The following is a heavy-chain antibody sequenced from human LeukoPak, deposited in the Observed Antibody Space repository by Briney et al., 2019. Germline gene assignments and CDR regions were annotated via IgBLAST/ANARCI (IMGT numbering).Heavy chain of an antibody. Sequence: GASVKVSCKASGYTFTSYGISWVRQAPGQGLEWMGWISAYNGNTNYAQKLQGRVTMTTDTSTSTAYMELRSLRSDDTAVYYCARDRSSMAVAGLFDYWGQGTLVTVSS. CDR2: ISAYNGNT. D-gene: IGHD6-19*01. V-gene: IGHV1-18*01. CDR3: ARDRSSMAVAGLFDY. J-gene: IGHJ4*02. CDR1: GYTFTSYG.